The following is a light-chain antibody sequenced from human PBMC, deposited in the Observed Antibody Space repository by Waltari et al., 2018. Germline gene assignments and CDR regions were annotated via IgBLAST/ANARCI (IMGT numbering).Light chain of an antibody. J-gene: IGLJ3*02. CDR2: YDN. Sequence: DVVTQPPSVSVTPGQTANLTCGGGNIETKRVNWYQQKPGQAPFLVLFYDNDRPAGIPERFSGSNSGNTATLTINWVEAGDEADYHCQVWDDFIDSGVFGGGTRLSVL. CDR3: QVWDDFIDSGV. V-gene: IGLV3-21*04. CDR1: NIETKR.